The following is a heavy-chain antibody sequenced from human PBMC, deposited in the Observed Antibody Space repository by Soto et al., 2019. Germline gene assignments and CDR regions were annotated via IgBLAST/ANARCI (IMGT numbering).Heavy chain of an antibody. CDR2: IIPIFGTA. Sequence: SVKVSCKASGGTFSSYAISWVRQAPGQGLEWMGGIIPIFGTANYAQKFQGRVTITADESTSTAYMELSSLRSEDTAVYYCARAFLGYDILTGYYNVGSGDAFDIWGQGTMVTVS. V-gene: IGHV1-69*13. CDR3: ARAFLGYDILTGYYNVGSGDAFDI. CDR1: GGTFSSYA. J-gene: IGHJ3*02. D-gene: IGHD3-9*01.